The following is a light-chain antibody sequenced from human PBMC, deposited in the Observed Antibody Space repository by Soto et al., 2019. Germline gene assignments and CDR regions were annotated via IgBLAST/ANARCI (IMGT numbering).Light chain of an antibody. Sequence: QSVLTQPPSVSGSPGPRVTISCTGSASNFGAGYDVHRYQQLPGTSPKLLIFETKSRPSGVPDRFSAYKSGTSASLSITGLPTEDAAHYYCQSYDNSLRGWVFGGGTKVTVL. CDR3: QSYDNSLRGWV. V-gene: IGLV1-40*01. CDR1: ASNFGAGYD. CDR2: ETK. J-gene: IGLJ3*02.